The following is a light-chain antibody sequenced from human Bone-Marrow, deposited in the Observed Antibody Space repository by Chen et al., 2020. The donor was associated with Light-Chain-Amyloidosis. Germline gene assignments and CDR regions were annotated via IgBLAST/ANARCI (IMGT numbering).Light chain of an antibody. CDR3: CSYAGTYTFFV. Sequence: QSALTQPRSVSWSPGQSVAISCTGTSSDVGGYNYVSWYQQHPGKAPKLIIYGVSERPSGVPDRFSGSKSGNTASLTISGLQAEDEADYYCCSYAGTYTFFVFGTGTKVTVL. V-gene: IGLV2-11*01. CDR2: GVS. CDR1: SSDVGGYNY. J-gene: IGLJ1*01.